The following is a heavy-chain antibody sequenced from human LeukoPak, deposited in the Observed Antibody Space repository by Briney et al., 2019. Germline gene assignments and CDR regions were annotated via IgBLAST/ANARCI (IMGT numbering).Heavy chain of an antibody. CDR1: GFTFSTYA. J-gene: IGHJ4*02. CDR3: ARRRYNWNAIDY. V-gene: IGHV3-23*01. CDR2: ISGSGSNT. D-gene: IGHD1-20*01. Sequence: GGSLRLSCAASGFTFSTYAMTWVRQAPGKGLEWVSSISGSGSNTYYADSVKGRFTISRDNSKNTLYLQMNSLRAEDTAVYYCARRRYNWNAIDYWGQGTLVTVSS.